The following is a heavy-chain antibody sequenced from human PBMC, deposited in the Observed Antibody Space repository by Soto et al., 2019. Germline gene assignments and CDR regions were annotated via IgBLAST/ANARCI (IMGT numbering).Heavy chain of an antibody. V-gene: IGHV3-74*01. CDR1: GFIFNSYW. J-gene: IGHJ6*02. CDR2: INSDESSR. D-gene: IGHD2-2*01. CDR3: ARDRVPQLGYYGMDV. Sequence: GGSLRLSCAASGFIFNSYWMHWVRQAPGKVLVWVSRINSDESSRSYADSVKGRFTISRDNAKNTLYLQMNSLRAEDTAVYFCARDRVPQLGYYGMDVWGQGT.